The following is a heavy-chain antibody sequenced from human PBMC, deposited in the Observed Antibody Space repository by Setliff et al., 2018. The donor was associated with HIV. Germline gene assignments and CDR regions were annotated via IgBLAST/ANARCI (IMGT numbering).Heavy chain of an antibody. CDR3: ARGMLGSTLAGGGPTDY. CDR1: GFTFTDYY. D-gene: IGHD6-13*01. V-gene: IGHV1-46*01. CDR2: INPSGGHT. Sequence: ASVKVSCKASGFTFTDYYMYWVRQAPGQGLEWMGIINPSGGHTDYAAQKFQGRVTMTRDTSTSTVYMELSSLTSEDTAVYYCARGMLGSTLAGGGPTDYWGQGTLVTVSS. J-gene: IGHJ4*02.